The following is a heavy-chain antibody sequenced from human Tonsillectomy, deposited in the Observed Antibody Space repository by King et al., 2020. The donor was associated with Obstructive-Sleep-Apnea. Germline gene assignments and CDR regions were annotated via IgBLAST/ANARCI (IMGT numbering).Heavy chain of an antibody. D-gene: IGHD5-12*01. J-gene: IGHJ4*02. Sequence: VQLQESGPGLVKPSETLSLTCTVSGGSISNYYWSWIRQPPGKGLEWIGYMYYSGNTNFNPSLKSRVTISADTSNIQFSLRLSSVTAADTAVYYCARHRGVEDYGGYGDYFDYWGQGTLVTVSS. CDR3: ARHRGVEDYGGYGDYFDY. CDR1: GGSISNYY. V-gene: IGHV4-59*08. CDR2: MYYSGNT.